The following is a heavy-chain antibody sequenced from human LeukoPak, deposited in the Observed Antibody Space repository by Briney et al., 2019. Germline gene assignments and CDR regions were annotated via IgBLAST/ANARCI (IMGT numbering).Heavy chain of an antibody. J-gene: IGHJ6*03. V-gene: IGHV3-21*01. CDR1: GFTFSSHN. Sequence: TGGSLRLSCVASGFTFSSHNMNWVRQAPGKGLEWASTVSGSGVATYFADSVKGRFTISRDNAKNSLYLQMNSLRAEDTAVYYCARRGTNNWNPKGYYYYYMDVWGKGTTVTVSS. D-gene: IGHD1-20*01. CDR3: ARRGTNNWNPKGYYYYYMDV. CDR2: VSGSGVAT.